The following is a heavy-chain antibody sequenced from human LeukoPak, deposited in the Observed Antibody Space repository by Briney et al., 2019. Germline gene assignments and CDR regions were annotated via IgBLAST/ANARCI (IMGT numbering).Heavy chain of an antibody. CDR2: INPNSGGT. D-gene: IGHD2-2*01. CDR1: GYTFTGYY. J-gene: IGHJ4*02. V-gene: IGHV1-2*02. CDR3: ARLSLDCSSTSCYALDY. Sequence: ASVKVSCKASGYTFTGYYMHWVRQAPGQGLEWMGWINPNSGGTNYAQKFQGRVTMTRDTSISTAYMELSRLRSDDTAVYYCARLSLDCSSTSCYALDYWGQGTLVTVSS.